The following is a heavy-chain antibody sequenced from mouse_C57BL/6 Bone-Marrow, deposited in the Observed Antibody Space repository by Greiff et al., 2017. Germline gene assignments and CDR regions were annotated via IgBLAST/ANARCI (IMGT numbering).Heavy chain of an antibody. D-gene: IGHD1-1*01. CDR2: INPRSGNT. Sequence: VQLQQSGPELARPGASVKLSCKASGYTFTGYGISWVKQRPGKGLEWIGDINPRSGNTYYNEKFKGKATLTADKSSSTAYMELRSLTSEDSAVYFCARPGSSYFYYAMDYWGQGTSVTVSS. CDR1: GYTFTGYG. J-gene: IGHJ4*01. V-gene: IGHV1-81*01. CDR3: ARPGSSYFYYAMDY.